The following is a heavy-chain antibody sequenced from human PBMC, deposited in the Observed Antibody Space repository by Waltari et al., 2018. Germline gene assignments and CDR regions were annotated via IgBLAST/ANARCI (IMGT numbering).Heavy chain of an antibody. D-gene: IGHD6-6*01. J-gene: IGHJ6*02. CDR3: ARVRYSSSSEVRVGMDV. V-gene: IGHV4-38-2*01. Sequence: QVQLQESGPGLVKPSETLSLTCAVSGYSISSGYYWGWIRQPPGKGLEWIGEIYHSGSTNYNPSLKSRVTISVDKSKNQFSLKLSSVTAADTAVYYCARVRYSSSSEVRVGMDVWGQGTTVTVSS. CDR2: IYHSGST. CDR1: GYSISSGYY.